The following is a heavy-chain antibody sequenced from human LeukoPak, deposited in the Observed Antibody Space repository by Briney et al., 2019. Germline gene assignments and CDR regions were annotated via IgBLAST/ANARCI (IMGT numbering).Heavy chain of an antibody. CDR3: ARDPYCSSTSCYAGNWFDP. J-gene: IGHJ5*02. CDR1: GYTFTGYY. V-gene: IGHV1-2*02. CDR2: INPNSGGT. Sequence: ASVKVSCKASGYTFTGYYMHWVRQAPGQGLEWMGWINPNSGGTNYAQKFQGRVTMTRDTSISTAYMELSRLRSDDTAVYYCARDPYCSSTSCYAGNWFDPWGQGTLVTVSS. D-gene: IGHD2-2*01.